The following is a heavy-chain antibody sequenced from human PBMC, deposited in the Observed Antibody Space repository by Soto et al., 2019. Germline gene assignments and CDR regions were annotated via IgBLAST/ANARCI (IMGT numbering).Heavy chain of an antibody. Sequence: EVQLVESGGGLVQPGGSLRLSCTASGFTFSDSWMTWVRQAPGKGLEWVARIKPDESEKKYADSVKGRFSISRDNAKNSMYLQMDGLRGEDTAVYYCVRGGSNYASWGQGTRVTVSS. V-gene: IGHV3-7*01. CDR1: GFTFSDSW. D-gene: IGHD4-4*01. CDR3: VRGGSNYAS. CDR2: IKPDESEK. J-gene: IGHJ5*02.